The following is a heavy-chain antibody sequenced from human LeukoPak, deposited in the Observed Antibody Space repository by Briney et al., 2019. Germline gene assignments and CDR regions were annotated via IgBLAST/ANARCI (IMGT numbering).Heavy chain of an antibody. Sequence: GGSLRLSCAASGFTFSSYAMSWVRQAPGKGLEWVSAISGSGGSTYYADSVKGRFTISRDNSKNTLHLQMNSLRAEDTAVYYCAKVRGSSKVGATLIDAFDIWGQGTMVTVSS. CDR3: AKVRGSSKVGATLIDAFDI. CDR2: ISGSGGST. J-gene: IGHJ3*02. D-gene: IGHD1-26*01. V-gene: IGHV3-23*01. CDR1: GFTFSSYA.